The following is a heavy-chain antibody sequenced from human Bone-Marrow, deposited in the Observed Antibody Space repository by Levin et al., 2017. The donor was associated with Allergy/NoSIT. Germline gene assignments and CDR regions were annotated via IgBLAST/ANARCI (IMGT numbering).Heavy chain of an antibody. CDR1: GYTFTTFY. V-gene: IGHV1-2*06. D-gene: IGHD6-19*01. CDR3: AALYDTSGRLDH. CDR2: VNPHSGGV. J-gene: IGHJ4*02. Sequence: ASVKVSCKTSGYTFTTFYIHWLRQAPGQGLDWMGRVNPHSGGVNFAPKFQGRLTMTRDTSITTAYMDLSSLKSDDTAVYYCAALYDTSGRLDHWGQGTLVTVSS.